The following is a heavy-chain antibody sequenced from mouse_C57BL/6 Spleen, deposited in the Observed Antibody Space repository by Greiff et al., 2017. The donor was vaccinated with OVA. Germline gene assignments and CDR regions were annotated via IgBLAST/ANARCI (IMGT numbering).Heavy chain of an antibody. J-gene: IGHJ3*01. CDR3: ARSGSSHEGCAY. CDR1: GYTFTSYW. D-gene: IGHD1-1*01. V-gene: IGHV1-61*01. Sequence: VQLQQPGAELVRPGSSVKLSCKASGYTFTSYWMDWVKQRPGQGLEWIGNIYPSDSETHYNQKFKDKATLTVDKSSSTAYMQLSSLTSEDSAVYYCARSGSSHEGCAYWGQGTLVTVSA. CDR2: IYPSDSET.